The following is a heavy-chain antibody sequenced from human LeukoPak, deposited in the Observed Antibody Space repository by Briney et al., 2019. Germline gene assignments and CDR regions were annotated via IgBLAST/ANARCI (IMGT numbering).Heavy chain of an antibody. J-gene: IGHJ3*02. CDR1: GDSVSSNSAA. Sequence: SQTLSLTCAISGDSVSSNSAAWNWLRQSQSRGLEWLGRTYYRSKLYNDYAVSVKSRITINPDTSKNQFSLQLTSVTPEDMAVYYCASRTYDLWSTDYTGAVDIWGQGTMVTVSS. V-gene: IGHV6-1*01. CDR3: ASRTYDLWSTDYTGAVDI. D-gene: IGHD3-3*01. CDR2: TYYRSKLYN.